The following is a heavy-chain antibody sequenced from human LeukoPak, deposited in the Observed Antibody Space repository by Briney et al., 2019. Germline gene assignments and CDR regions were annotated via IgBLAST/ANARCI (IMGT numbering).Heavy chain of an antibody. CDR2: ITASGTAM. CDR1: GFTFSSYS. V-gene: IGHV3-48*01. Sequence: GGSLRLSCAASGFTFSSYSMNWVRQAPGKGLEWVSHITASGTAMFYADSVKGRFTTSRDNSKNTLYLQMNSLRAEDTAVYYCARESLRYFDYWGQGTLVTVSS. J-gene: IGHJ4*02. CDR3: ARESLRYFDY. D-gene: IGHD3-9*01.